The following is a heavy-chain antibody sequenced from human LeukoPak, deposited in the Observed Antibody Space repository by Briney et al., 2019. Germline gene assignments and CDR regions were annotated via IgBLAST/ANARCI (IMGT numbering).Heavy chain of an antibody. Sequence: GGSLRLSCAASGFTFSSYEMNWVRQAPGKGLEWVSYISSSGSTIFYADSVKGRFTISRDNAKNSLYLQMNSLTAEDSAVYYCASRRGSNRPFDYWGQGTLVTVSS. J-gene: IGHJ4*02. V-gene: IGHV3-48*03. CDR1: GFTFSSYE. D-gene: IGHD1-26*01. CDR2: ISSSGSTI. CDR3: ASRRGSNRPFDY.